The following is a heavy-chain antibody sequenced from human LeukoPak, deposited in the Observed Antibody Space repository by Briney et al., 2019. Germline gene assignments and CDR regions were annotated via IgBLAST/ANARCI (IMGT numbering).Heavy chain of an antibody. D-gene: IGHD1-1*01. CDR2: ISGSGGST. J-gene: IGHJ4*02. CDR1: GFTFSSYW. CDR3: AKHPNWNDVHYFDY. Sequence: GGSLRLSCAASGFTFSSYWMSWVRQAPGKGLEWVSAISGSGGSTYYADSVKGRFTISRDNSKNTLYLQMNSLRAEDTAVYYCAKHPNWNDVHYFDYWGQGTLVTVSS. V-gene: IGHV3-23*01.